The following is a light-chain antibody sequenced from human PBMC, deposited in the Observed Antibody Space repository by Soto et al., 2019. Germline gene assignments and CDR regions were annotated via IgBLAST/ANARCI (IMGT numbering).Light chain of an antibody. CDR2: QDA. CDR1: KLGDKY. V-gene: IGLV3-1*01. CDR3: QAWDTSTASVV. Sequence: YELTQPPSVSVSPGQTASITCSGDKLGDKYASWFQQRPGQSPVLVIYQDAKRPSGIPERFSGSNSGNTATLTISGTQAMDEADYYCQAWDTSTASVVFGGGTKLTVL. J-gene: IGLJ2*01.